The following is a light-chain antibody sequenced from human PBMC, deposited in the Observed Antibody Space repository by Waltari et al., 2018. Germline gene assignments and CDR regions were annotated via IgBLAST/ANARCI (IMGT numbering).Light chain of an antibody. CDR3: QQRRYGLT. V-gene: IGKV3-11*01. J-gene: IGKJ4*01. CDR1: QSVSDF. Sequence: ATLSLSPGERATLSCRASQSVSDFLGWYQQKPGQAPRLLIYDTSHRAPGIPDRFRGSGSGTDFTLTISSLEPEDFVVYYCQQRRYGLTFGGGTKVDIK. CDR2: DTS.